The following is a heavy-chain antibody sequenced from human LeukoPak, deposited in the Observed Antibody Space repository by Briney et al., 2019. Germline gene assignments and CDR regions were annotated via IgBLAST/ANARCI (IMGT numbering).Heavy chain of an antibody. D-gene: IGHD3-3*01. V-gene: IGHV3-7*01. J-gene: IGHJ4*02. CDR1: GFTFSGYW. CDR3: ASWREDY. CDR2: IKQDGSEK. Sequence: GGSLRLSCAASGFTFSGYWMSWVRQPPGKGLEWVANIKQDGSEKNYVDSVKGRFTISRDNAKNSLYLQMNGLRVEDTAVYYCASWREDYWGQGTLVTVSS.